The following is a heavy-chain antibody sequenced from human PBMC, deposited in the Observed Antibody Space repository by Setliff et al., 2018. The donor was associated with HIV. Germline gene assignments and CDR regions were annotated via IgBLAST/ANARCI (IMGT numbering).Heavy chain of an antibody. D-gene: IGHD3-10*01. CDR2: IYTSGNT. V-gene: IGHV4-61*02. Sequence: PSETLSLTCTVSGGSISSDNYYWSWIRQPAGKGLGWIGRIYTSGNTKYNPSLKSRVTIAVDTSKNQVSLRLTSVTAADTAVYYCARFYYGSGSYLDYWGQGTLVTVSS. CDR3: ARFYYGSGSYLDY. J-gene: IGHJ4*02. CDR1: GGSISSDNYY.